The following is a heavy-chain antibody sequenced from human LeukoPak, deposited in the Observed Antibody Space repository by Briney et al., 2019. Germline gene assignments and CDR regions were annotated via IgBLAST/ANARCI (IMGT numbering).Heavy chain of an antibody. J-gene: IGHJ4*02. CDR2: INPNSGGT. D-gene: IGHD3-3*01. CDR3: ARDREPFLFLEWPPYYFDY. CDR1: GYTFTGYY. V-gene: IGHV1-2*02. Sequence: ASVKVSCKASGYTFTGYYMHWVRQAPGQGLEWMGWINPNSGGTNYAQKFQGRVTMTRDTSISTAHMELSRLRSDDTAVYYCARDREPFLFLEWPPYYFDYWGQGTLVTVSS.